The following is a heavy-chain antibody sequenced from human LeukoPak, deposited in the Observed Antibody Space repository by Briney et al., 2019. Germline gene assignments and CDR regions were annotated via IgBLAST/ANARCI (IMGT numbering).Heavy chain of an antibody. CDR2: INHSGST. V-gene: IGHV4-39*07. D-gene: IGHD3-22*01. Sequence: SETLSLTCTVSGGSISSGSYYWSWIRQPPGKGLEWIGEINHSGSTNYNPSLKSRVTISVDTSKNQFSLKLSSVTAADTAVYYCARRVTMIVVPEDYYYYMDVWGKGTTVTVSS. J-gene: IGHJ6*03. CDR3: ARRVTMIVVPEDYYYYMDV. CDR1: GGSISSGSYY.